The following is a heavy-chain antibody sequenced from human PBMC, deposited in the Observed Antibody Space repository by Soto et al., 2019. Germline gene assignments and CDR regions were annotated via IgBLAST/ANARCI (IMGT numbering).Heavy chain of an antibody. V-gene: IGHV2-5*02. CDR1: GFSLSTSGVG. CDR2: IYWDDDK. J-gene: IGHJ4*02. CDR3: AHSIAIFGVVITQYYFDY. Sequence: QITLKESGPTLVKPTQTLTLTCTFSGFSLSTSGVGVGWIRQPPGKALEWLALIYWDDDKRYSPSLKSRLTITKDTSKNQVVLTTTNMDPVDTATYYCAHSIAIFGVVITQYYFDYWGQGTLVTVSS. D-gene: IGHD3-3*01.